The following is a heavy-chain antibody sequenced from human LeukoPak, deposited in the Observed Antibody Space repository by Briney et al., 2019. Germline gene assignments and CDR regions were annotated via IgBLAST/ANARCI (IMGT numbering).Heavy chain of an antibody. CDR3: AKDLIKIRRRGYSYGNFDY. J-gene: IGHJ4*02. V-gene: IGHV3-23*01. D-gene: IGHD5-18*01. Sequence: GGPLRLSCAASGFTFSSYAMSWVRQAPGKGLEWVSAISGSGGSTYYVDSVKGRFTISRDNSKNTLYLQMNSLRAEDTAVYYCAKDLIKIRRRGYSYGNFDYWGQGTLVTVSS. CDR1: GFTFSSYA. CDR2: ISGSGGST.